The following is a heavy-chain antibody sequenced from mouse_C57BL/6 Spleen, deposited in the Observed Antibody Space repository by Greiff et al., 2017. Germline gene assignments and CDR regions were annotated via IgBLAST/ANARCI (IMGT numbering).Heavy chain of an antibody. CDR3: ARSYYGSSYGGFAY. J-gene: IGHJ3*01. Sequence: EVKLMESGPVLVKPGASVKMSCKASGYTFTDYYMNWVKQSHGKSLEWIGVINPYNGGTSYNQKFKGKATLTVDKSSSTAYMELNSLTSEDSAVYSCARSYYGSSYGGFAYWGQGTLVTVSA. V-gene: IGHV1-19*01. D-gene: IGHD1-1*01. CDR2: INPYNGGT. CDR1: GYTFTDYY.